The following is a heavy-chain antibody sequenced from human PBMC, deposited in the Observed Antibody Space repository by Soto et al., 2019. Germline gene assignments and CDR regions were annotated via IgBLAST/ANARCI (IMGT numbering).Heavy chain of an antibody. J-gene: IGHJ4*02. V-gene: IGHV4-30-2*01. Sequence: SETLSLTCAVSGGSISSGGYSWSWIRQPPGKGLEWIGYIYHSGSTYYNPSLKSRVTISVDRSKNQFSLKLSSVTAADTAVYYCARDPQIFDHWGQGTLVTVSS. CDR2: IYHSGST. CDR3: ARDPQIFDH. CDR1: GGSISSGGYS.